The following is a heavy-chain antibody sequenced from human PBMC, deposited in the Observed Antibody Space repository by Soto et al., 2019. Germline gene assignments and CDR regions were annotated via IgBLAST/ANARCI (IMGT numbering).Heavy chain of an antibody. CDR3: TTCSGGSCYFDY. Sequence: GGSLRLSCAASGFTFSNAWMSWVRQAPGKGLEWVGRIKSKTDGGTTDYAAPVKGRFTISRDDSKNTLYLQMNSLKTEDTAVYYCTTCSGGSCYFDYWGQGTLVTVSS. J-gene: IGHJ4*02. CDR1: GFTFSNAW. CDR2: IKSKTDGGTT. V-gene: IGHV3-15*01. D-gene: IGHD2-15*01.